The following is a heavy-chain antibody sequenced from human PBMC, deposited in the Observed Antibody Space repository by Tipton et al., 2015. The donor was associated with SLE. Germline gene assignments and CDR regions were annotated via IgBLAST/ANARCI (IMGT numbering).Heavy chain of an antibody. CDR3: ARETAASHLPDF. V-gene: IGHV4-61*02. J-gene: IGHJ4*02. CDR2: IYTSGST. D-gene: IGHD6-13*01. Sequence: LRLSCTVSGGSISSGSYYWSWIRQPAGKGLEWIGRIYTSGSTNYNPSLKSRVTISVDTSKNQFSLKLSSVTAADTAVYYCARETAASHLPDFWGQGTLVTVSS. CDR1: GGSISSGSYY.